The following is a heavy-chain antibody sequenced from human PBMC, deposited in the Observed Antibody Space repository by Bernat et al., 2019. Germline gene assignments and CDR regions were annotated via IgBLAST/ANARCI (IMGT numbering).Heavy chain of an antibody. CDR3: ARGEWGVAGRGHVDY. D-gene: IGHD6-19*01. CDR1: GFTFSSYA. V-gene: IGHV3-30*01. Sequence: QVQLVESGGGVVQPGRSLRLSCAASGFTFSSYAMHWVRQAPGKGLEWVAVISYDGSNKYYADSVKGRFTISRDNSKNTLYLQMNSLRAEDTAVYYCARGEWGVAGRGHVDYWGQGTLVTISS. CDR2: ISYDGSNK. J-gene: IGHJ4*02.